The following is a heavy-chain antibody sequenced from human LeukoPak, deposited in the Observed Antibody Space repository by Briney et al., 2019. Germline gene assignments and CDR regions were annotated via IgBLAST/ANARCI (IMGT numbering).Heavy chain of an antibody. CDR3: AKEQRELASLRDYYGMDV. CDR2: ISYDGSNK. J-gene: IGHJ6*02. V-gene: IGHV3-30*18. D-gene: IGHD1-26*01. Sequence: GGSLRLSCAASGFTFSSYGMHWVRQAPGKGLEWVAVISYDGSNKYYADSVKGRFTISRDNSKNTLYLQMNSLRAEDTAVYYCAKEQRELASLRDYYGMDVWGQGTTVTVSS. CDR1: GFTFSSYG.